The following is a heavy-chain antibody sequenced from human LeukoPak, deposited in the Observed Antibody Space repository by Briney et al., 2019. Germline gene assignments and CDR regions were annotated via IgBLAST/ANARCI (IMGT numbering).Heavy chain of an antibody. V-gene: IGHV3-48*01. CDR3: AKGYRSGGSCTYYYYYMDV. J-gene: IGHJ6*03. CDR2: ISSSSSTI. CDR1: GFTFSSYS. Sequence: PGGSLRLSCAASGFTFSSYSMNWVRQAPGKGLEWVSYISSSSSTIYYADSVKGRFTISRDNAKNSLYLQMNSLRAEDTAVYYCAKGYRSGGSCTYYYYYMDVWGKGTTVTVSS. D-gene: IGHD2-15*01.